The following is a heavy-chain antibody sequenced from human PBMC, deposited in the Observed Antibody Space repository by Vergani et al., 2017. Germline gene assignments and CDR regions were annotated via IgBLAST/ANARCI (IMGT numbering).Heavy chain of an antibody. CDR3: AKGGNRYCGGDCYSDY. CDR1: GFTFSSYA. V-gene: IGHV3-23*04. D-gene: IGHD2-21*01. Sequence: EVQLVESGGGLVQPGGSLRLSCAASGFTFSSYAMSWVRQAPGKGLEWVSAISGSGGSTYYADSVKGRFTISRDNSKNTLYLQMNSLRAEDTAVYYCAKGGNRYCGGDCYSDYWGQGTLVTDSS. CDR2: ISGSGGST. J-gene: IGHJ4*02.